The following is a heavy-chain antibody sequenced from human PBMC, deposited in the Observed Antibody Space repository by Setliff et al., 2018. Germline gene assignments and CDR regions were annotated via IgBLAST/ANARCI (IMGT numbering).Heavy chain of an antibody. Sequence: ASVKVSCKSSAYIFNSYGISWVRQAPGQGLEWMGWISSYNDITNYAQRFQGRVTMTTDTSTSAAYMELRSLRSDDTAVYYCAISTLSICSGGTCPNAFDVWGQGTMVT. D-gene: IGHD2-15*01. CDR3: AISTLSICSGGTCPNAFDV. V-gene: IGHV1-18*01. CDR2: ISSYNDIT. CDR1: AYIFNSYG. J-gene: IGHJ3*01.